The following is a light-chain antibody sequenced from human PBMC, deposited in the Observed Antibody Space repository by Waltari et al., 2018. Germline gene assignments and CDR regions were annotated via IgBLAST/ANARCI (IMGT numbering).Light chain of an antibody. V-gene: IGLV2-14*01. CDR3: SSYTSSYVV. J-gene: IGLJ2*01. CDR2: DVS. CDR1: SSDVGGYNY. Sequence: QSALTQPASVSGSPGQSITISCTGTSSDVGGYNYVSWYQQHPGKAPKLMIYDVSKRPSVVSNRFSGSKSGNTASLTLSGLQAEDEADYYCSSYTSSYVVFGGGTKLTVL.